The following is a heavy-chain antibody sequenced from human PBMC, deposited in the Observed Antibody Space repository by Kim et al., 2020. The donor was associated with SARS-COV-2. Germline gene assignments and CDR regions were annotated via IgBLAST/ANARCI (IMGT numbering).Heavy chain of an antibody. D-gene: IGHD1-26*01. CDR3: AKGQSGTRQERYSDY. CDR2: VSAAGLRT. V-gene: IGHV3-23*01. J-gene: IGHJ4*01. Sequence: GGSLRLSCAASGYTFSSYAMSWVRQAPGKGLEWVAAVSAAGLRTYYADSLKGRFTISRDNSKNPVNLQMNSLRPEDSAVYYCAKGQSGTRQERYSDYWG. CDR1: GYTFSSYA.